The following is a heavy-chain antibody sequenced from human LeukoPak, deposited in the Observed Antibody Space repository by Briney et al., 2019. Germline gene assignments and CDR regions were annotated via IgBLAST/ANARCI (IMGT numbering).Heavy chain of an antibody. CDR2: ISYDGSGK. Sequence: GGSLRLSCAASGFTFSDYAIHWVRQAPGKGLEWVAVISYDGSGKYYADSVKGRFTMSRDNSKDTLYLHMNSLRPDDTAVYYCARDWSEAFDYWGQGTLVTVSS. V-gene: IGHV3-30*04. J-gene: IGHJ4*02. CDR3: ARDWSEAFDY. D-gene: IGHD1-14*01. CDR1: GFTFSDYA.